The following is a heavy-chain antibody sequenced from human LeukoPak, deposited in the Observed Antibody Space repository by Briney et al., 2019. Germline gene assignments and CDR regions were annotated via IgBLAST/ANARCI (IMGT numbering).Heavy chain of an antibody. CDR2: IYYSGST. J-gene: IGHJ4*02. D-gene: IGHD5-24*01. CDR1: GGSISSSNYY. Sequence: SETLSLTCTVSGGSISSSNYYWSWIRQPPGKGLEWIGYIYYSGSTNYNPSLKSRVTISVDTSKNQFSLKLSSVTAADTAVYYCARRDGDASFDYWGQGTLVTVSS. CDR3: ARRDGDASFDY. V-gene: IGHV4-61*05.